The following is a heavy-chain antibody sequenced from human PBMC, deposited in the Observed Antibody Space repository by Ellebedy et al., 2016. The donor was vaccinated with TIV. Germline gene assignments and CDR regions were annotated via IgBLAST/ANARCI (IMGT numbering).Heavy chain of an antibody. CDR1: GYRLTDAS. D-gene: IGHD2-15*01. Sequence: ASVKVSXKVSGYRLTDASTHWVRQAPGKGLEWMGGFDPEGGTKISAQKFQGRLTVTEDETTDTVYMELSGLRADDTAVYYCARVPCSYSGCQGYGMDVWGQGTTVTVS. J-gene: IGHJ6*02. V-gene: IGHV1-24*01. CDR2: FDPEGGTK. CDR3: ARVPCSYSGCQGYGMDV.